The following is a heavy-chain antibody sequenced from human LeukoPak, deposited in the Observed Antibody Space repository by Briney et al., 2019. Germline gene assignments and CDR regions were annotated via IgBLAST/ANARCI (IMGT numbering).Heavy chain of an antibody. V-gene: IGHV3-74*01. CDR1: GFSFSRNW. CDR3: EKIDAY. CDR2: INSDGSIT. Sequence: GGSLRLSCAASGFSFSRNWMHWIRQAPGKGLVWVSRINSDGSITNYADSVKGRFTISRDNAKNTLYLQMSSLRAEDTAVYYCEKIDAYWGPGTLVTV. J-gene: IGHJ4*02.